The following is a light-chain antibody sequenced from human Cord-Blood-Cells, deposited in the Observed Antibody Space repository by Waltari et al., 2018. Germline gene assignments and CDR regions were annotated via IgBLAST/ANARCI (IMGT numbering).Light chain of an antibody. J-gene: IGLJ1*01. Sequence: QSALPQPASVSGPPGQSITISCTGTSSDVGGYNYASWYQQHPGKAPKLMIYDVSNRPSGVSNRFSGSKSGNTASLTISWLQAEDEADYYCSSYTSSSTLVFGTGTKVTVL. CDR1: SSDVGGYNY. CDR3: SSYTSSSTLV. V-gene: IGLV2-14*01. CDR2: DVS.